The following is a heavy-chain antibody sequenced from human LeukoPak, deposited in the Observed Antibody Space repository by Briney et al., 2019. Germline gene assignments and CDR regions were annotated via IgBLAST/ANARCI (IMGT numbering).Heavy chain of an antibody. CDR2: ISGSGGNT. V-gene: IGHV3-23*01. J-gene: IGHJ4*02. D-gene: IGHD1-14*01. CDR3: AKDGSLLSGPYYFDY. Sequence: GGSLRLSCAASGFTFSSYAMSWVRQVPGKGLEWVSTISGSGGNTYYADSVKGRFTISRDNSKNTLYLQMNSLRAEDTAVYYCAKDGSLLSGPYYFDYWGQGTLVTVSS. CDR1: GFTFSSYA.